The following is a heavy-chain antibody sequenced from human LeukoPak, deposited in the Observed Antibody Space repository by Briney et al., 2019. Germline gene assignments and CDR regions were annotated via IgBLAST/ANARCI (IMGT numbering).Heavy chain of an antibody. V-gene: IGHV3-33*01. CDR2: IWYDGSNK. CDR1: GFTFSSYG. J-gene: IGHJ5*02. D-gene: IGHD3-22*01. CDR3: ARDGTSSGYPRLYNWFDP. Sequence: PGGSLRLSCAASGFTFSSYGMHWVRQAPGKGLEWVAVIWYDGSNKYYADSVKGRFTISRDNSKNTLYLQMNSLRAEDTAVYYCARDGTSSGYPRLYNWFDPWGQGTLVTVSS.